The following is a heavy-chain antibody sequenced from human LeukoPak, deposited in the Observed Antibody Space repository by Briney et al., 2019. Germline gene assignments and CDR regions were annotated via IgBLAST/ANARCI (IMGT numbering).Heavy chain of an antibody. CDR2: MNPHSGYN. Sequence: ASVKVSCKASGYTFTNHDINWVRQATGQGLEWMGWMNPHSGYNGYAQKFQGRVTMTRNTSISTAYMELSSLTSDDTAVYFCAREFNSSGSGFDPWGQGTLVTVSS. CDR1: GYTFTNHD. CDR3: AREFNSSGSGFDP. V-gene: IGHV1-8*01. D-gene: IGHD6-6*01. J-gene: IGHJ5*02.